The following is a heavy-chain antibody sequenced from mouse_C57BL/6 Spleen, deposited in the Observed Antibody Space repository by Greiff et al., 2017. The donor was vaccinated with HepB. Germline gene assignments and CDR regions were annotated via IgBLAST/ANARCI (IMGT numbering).Heavy chain of an antibody. V-gene: IGHV1-53*01. CDR1: GYTFTSYW. D-gene: IGHD2-2*01. CDR3: ARIYYGYDGYFDV. J-gene: IGHJ1*03. Sequence: VKLQQPGTELVKPGASVKLSCKASGYTFTSYWMHWVKQRPGQGLEWIGNINPSNGGTNYNEKFKSKATLTEDKSSSTAYMQLSSLTSEDSAVYYCARIYYGYDGYFDVWGTGTTVTVSS. CDR2: INPSNGGT.